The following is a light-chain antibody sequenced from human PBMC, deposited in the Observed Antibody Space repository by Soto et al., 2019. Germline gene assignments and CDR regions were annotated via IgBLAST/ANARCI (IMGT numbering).Light chain of an antibody. CDR3: QHYNSYSEA. CDR2: KAS. J-gene: IGKJ1*01. Sequence: DIQMTQSPSSLSASVGDRVTIICRASQSVSTRLAWYQQKPGKAPKLLIYKASTLKSGVPSRFSGSGSGTEFTLTISSLQPDDFATYYCQHYNSYSEAFGQGTKVDNK. CDR1: QSVSTR. V-gene: IGKV1-5*03.